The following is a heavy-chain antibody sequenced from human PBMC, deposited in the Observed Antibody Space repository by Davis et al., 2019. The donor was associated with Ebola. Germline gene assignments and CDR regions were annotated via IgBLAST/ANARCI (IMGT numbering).Heavy chain of an antibody. CDR1: GFTFSSYR. J-gene: IGHJ4*02. V-gene: IGHV3-74*01. CDR3: ARDSDDYSFDY. D-gene: IGHD4-11*01. CDR2: INRDGSDT. Sequence: PGGSLRLSCAASGFTFSSYRMHWVRQVPGTGLVWVSRINRDGSDTNYADSVKGRFTISRDNAKNSLYLQMNSLRDEDTAVYYCARDSDDYSFDYWGQGTLVTVSS.